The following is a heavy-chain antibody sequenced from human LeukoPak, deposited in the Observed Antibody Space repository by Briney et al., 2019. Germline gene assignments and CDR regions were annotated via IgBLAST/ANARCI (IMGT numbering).Heavy chain of an antibody. CDR2: ISDSGNST. V-gene: IGHV3-23*01. CDR1: AFTFRSYG. CDR3: ARGSSSSGFGY. Sequence: GGSLRLSCAASAFTFRSYGVSWVRQAPGKGLEWVSFISDSGNSTYDADSVKGRFTISRDNSKNTLYVQMNSLRAEDTAVYYCARGSSSSGFGYWGQGTLVTVSS. J-gene: IGHJ4*02. D-gene: IGHD6-6*01.